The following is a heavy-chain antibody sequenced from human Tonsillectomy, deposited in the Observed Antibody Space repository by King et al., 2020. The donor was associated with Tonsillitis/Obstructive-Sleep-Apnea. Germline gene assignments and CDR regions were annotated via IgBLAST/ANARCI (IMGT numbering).Heavy chain of an antibody. D-gene: IGHD3-10*01. Sequence: QLVQSGAEVKKPGASLKISCEGFGYSFTDYWIAWVRQMPGKGLEWMGFIYPDDSDTRYSPSFQGQVTVSADKSINTAYLQWTSLQASDTGMYYCARPYYFNSLAAFDVWGQGTMVTVSS. CDR3: ARPYYFNSLAAFDV. V-gene: IGHV5-51*03. CDR1: GYSFTDYW. J-gene: IGHJ3*01. CDR2: IYPDDSDT.